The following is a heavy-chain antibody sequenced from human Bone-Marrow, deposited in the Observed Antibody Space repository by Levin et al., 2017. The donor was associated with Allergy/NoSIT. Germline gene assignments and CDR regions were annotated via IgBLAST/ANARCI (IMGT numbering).Heavy chain of an antibody. CDR3: ARRDGSQKFYFDY. D-gene: IGHD3-10*01. Sequence: GASVKVSCAASGFTFSSYVMRWVRQAPGKGLEWVSSIGGSGSDTYYTDSVKGRFTVSRDNSKNMLYLQMNSLRAEDTAVYYCARRDGSQKFYFDYWGRGTLVTVSS. CDR2: IGGSGSDT. CDR1: GFTFSSYV. J-gene: IGHJ4*02. V-gene: IGHV3-23*01.